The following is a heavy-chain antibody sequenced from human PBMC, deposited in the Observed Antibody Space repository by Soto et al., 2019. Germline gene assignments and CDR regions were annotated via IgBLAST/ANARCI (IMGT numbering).Heavy chain of an antibody. D-gene: IGHD6-6*01. CDR2: SYHSGST. J-gene: IGHJ4*02. CDR3: ASSIAARDLQY. V-gene: IGHV4-31*01. Sequence: QVQLQESGPGLVKPSQTLSLTCTVSGGSISSGGYCWSWIRQHPGKGLEWIGDSYHSGSTSYNPSLKSPVTISVDTCKNQFSLRMSSVTAADTAVYYCASSIAARDLQYWGQGTPGTVSS. CDR1: GGSISSGGYC.